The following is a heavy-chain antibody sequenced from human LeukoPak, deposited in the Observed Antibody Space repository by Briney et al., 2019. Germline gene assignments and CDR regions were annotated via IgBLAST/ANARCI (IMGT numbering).Heavy chain of an antibody. J-gene: IGHJ3*02. V-gene: IGHV3-74*01. Sequence: GGSLRLSCAGSGFTFSSYWMHWVRQAPGKGLVWVSRITNDGSTTSYADSVKGRFTISRDNAKNTLYLQMNSLRAEDTAVYYCASQYCGSTSCYGFDAFDIWGQGTKVTVPS. CDR3: ASQYCGSTSCYGFDAFDI. CDR2: ITNDGSTT. D-gene: IGHD2-2*01. CDR1: GFTFSSYW.